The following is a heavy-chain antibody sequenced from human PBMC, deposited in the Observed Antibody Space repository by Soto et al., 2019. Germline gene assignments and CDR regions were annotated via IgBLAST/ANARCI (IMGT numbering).Heavy chain of an antibody. V-gene: IGHV3-15*07. J-gene: IGHJ6*02. D-gene: IGHD3-10*01. CDR1: GFTFSNAW. CDR3: AFGEESRYYYYGMDV. Sequence: GGSLRLSCAASGFTFSNAWMNWVRQAPGKGLEWVGRIKSKTDGGTTDYAAPMKGRFTISRDDSKNTLYLQMNSLRAEDTAVYYCAFGEESRYYYYGMDVWGQGTTVTVSS. CDR2: IKSKTDGGTT.